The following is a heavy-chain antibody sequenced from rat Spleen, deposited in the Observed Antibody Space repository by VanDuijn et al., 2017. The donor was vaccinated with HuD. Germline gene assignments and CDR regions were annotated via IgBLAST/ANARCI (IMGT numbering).Heavy chain of an antibody. J-gene: IGHJ2*01. V-gene: IGHV5-17*01. CDR1: GFTFSDYA. CDR3: VRHGYTRYYFDY. D-gene: IGHD1-5*01. CDR2: ISSDGGRN. Sequence: EVQLVESGGGLVQPGRSLKLSCAASGFTFSDYAMAWVRQAPKKGLEWVATISSDGGRNFYRDSVKGRFTISRDNAKSTLYLQMDFLRSEDTASYYCVRHGYTRYYFDYWGQGVMVTVSS.